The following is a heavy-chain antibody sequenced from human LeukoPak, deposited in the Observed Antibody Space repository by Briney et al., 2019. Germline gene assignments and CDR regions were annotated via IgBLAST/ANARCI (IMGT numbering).Heavy chain of an antibody. Sequence: ASVKVSCKASGYTFTNHDINWVRQATGQGLEWMGWMNPNSGNTGYAQKFQGRVTMTRDTSISTAYMELNSLRSEDTAVYYCATYSSSSVRGVDPWGQGTLVTVSS. CDR1: GYTFTNHD. D-gene: IGHD6-13*01. V-gene: IGHV1-8*01. CDR3: ATYSSSSVRGVDP. CDR2: MNPNSGNT. J-gene: IGHJ5*02.